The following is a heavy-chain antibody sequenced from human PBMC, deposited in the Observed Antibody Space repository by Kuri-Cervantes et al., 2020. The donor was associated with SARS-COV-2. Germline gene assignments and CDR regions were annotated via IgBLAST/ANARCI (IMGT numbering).Heavy chain of an antibody. CDR1: GFTFSSYA. J-gene: IGHJ5*02. CDR2: ISYDGSNK. CDR3: ARDGQGYTEMATPVGWFDP. Sequence: GESLKISCAAPGFTFSSYAMHWVRQAPGKGLEWVAVISYDGSNKYYADSVKGRFTISRDNSKNTLYLQMNSLRAEDTAVYYCARDGQGYTEMATPVGWFDPWGQGTLVTVSS. V-gene: IGHV3-30*04. D-gene: IGHD5-24*01.